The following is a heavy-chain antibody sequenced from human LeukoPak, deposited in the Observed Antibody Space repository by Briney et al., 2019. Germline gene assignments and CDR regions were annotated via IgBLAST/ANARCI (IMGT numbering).Heavy chain of an antibody. CDR2: MNADGSST. CDR3: NVVPAALGFDY. V-gene: IGHV3-74*01. CDR1: GFTLRMDW. D-gene: IGHD2-2*01. Sequence: GGSLRLSCAATGFTLRMDWMHWVRQGPGKGLVWVSGMNADGSSTNYADSVKGRFTISRDNSKNTLYLQMNSLRAEDTAVYYCNVVPAALGFDYWGQGTLVTVSS. J-gene: IGHJ4*02.